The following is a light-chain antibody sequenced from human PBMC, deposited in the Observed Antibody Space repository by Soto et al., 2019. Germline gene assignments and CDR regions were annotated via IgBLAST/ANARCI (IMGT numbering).Light chain of an antibody. V-gene: IGKV3-15*01. CDR2: DAA. CDR3: QQYNFWPPLT. J-gene: IGKJ4*01. CDR1: QSVNSN. Sequence: EIVMTQSPATLSVSPGERATISCRASQSVNSNLAWYRQEPVRAPRLLISDAATRATGVTGTFSGSGSGTEFTLTITSLQSEDSGIYYCQQYNFWPPLTFGGGTKVEI.